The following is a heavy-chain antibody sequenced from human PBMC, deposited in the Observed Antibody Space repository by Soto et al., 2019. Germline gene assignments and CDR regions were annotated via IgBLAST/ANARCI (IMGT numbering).Heavy chain of an antibody. D-gene: IGHD2-2*01. J-gene: IGHJ6*02. CDR1: GFTFSSYG. CDR3: ARDEYQLLSDYYYYGMDV. Sequence: GGSLRLSCAASGFTFSSYGMHWVRQAPGKGLEWVAVIWYDGSNKYYADSVKGRFTISRDNSKNTLYLQMNSLRAEDTAVYYCARDEYQLLSDYYYYGMDVWGQGTTVTVSS. V-gene: IGHV3-33*01. CDR2: IWYDGSNK.